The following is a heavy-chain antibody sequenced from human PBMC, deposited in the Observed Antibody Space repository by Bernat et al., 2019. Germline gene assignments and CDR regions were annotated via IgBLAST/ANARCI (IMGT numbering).Heavy chain of an antibody. V-gene: IGHV4-59*01. CDR3: ARGYDGNSSLAY. Sequence: QVQLQESGPGLVKPSETLSLTCTVSGGSISSYGWSWIWQPPGKGLELIGYIYYSGSTNYYPSLKSRVTISVDTSKNQFSLKLSSVTAADTAVYYCARGYDGNSSLAYWGQGTLVTVSS. CDR1: GGSISSYG. CDR2: IYYSGST. J-gene: IGHJ4*02. D-gene: IGHD4-23*01.